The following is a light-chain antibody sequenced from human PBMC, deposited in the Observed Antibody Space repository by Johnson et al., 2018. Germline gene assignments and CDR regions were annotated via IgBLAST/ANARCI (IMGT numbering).Light chain of an antibody. CDR2: ENN. J-gene: IGLJ1*01. V-gene: IGLV1-51*02. Sequence: QSVLTQPPSVSAAPGQKVTISCSGSSSNIGNNYVSWYQQLQGTAPKLLIYENNKRPSGIPDRFSGSKSGTSATLGITGLQTGDAADYYCGTWDSSLSAGNVFGTGTKSTVL. CDR3: GTWDSSLSAGNV. CDR1: SSNIGNNY.